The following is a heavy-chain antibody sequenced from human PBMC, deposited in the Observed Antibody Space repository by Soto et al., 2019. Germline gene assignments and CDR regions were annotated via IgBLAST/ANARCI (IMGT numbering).Heavy chain of an antibody. CDR3: AHIVVAGLGYYFDY. V-gene: IGHV2-5*02. CDR2: IYWDDDK. J-gene: IGHJ4*02. CDR1: GFSLRSTRMA. Sequence: QITLKESGPTLVKPTQTLTLTCTFSGFSLRSTRMAVGWIRQPPEKALEWLALIYWDDDKRYTPFLKIRLTITKDTSKNQVVLTMSNRDPVDTARYYGAHIVVAGLGYYFDYWGQGTLVNVSS. D-gene: IGHD6-19*01.